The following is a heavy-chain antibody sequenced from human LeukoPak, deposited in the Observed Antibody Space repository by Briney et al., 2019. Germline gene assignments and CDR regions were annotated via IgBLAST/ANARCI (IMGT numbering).Heavy chain of an antibody. CDR1: GGSFSSSDYY. Sequence: SETLSLTCTVSGGSFSSSDYYWGWIRRPPGKGLEWIGSIYYSGTTYYNPSLKSRVTISVDTSKKQFSLKLRSVTAADTAVYYCARHEWGITNAFDIWGQGTMVTVSS. J-gene: IGHJ3*02. CDR3: ARHEWGITNAFDI. CDR2: IYYSGTT. D-gene: IGHD1-14*01. V-gene: IGHV4-39*01.